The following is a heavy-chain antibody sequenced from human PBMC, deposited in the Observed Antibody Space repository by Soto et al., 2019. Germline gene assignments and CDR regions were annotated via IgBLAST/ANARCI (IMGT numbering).Heavy chain of an antibody. Sequence: QVQLVQSGAEVKKPGASVKVSCKASVYSFTSYGITWVRQAPGQGLEWMGWISPYNGKTNYAQKLHGRVTMTTDTSTTTAYMELRSLRSDDTAVYFCARTYDILTGYPDAFDMWGQGTMVTVSS. CDR2: ISPYNGKT. CDR3: ARTYDILTGYPDAFDM. CDR1: VYSFTSYG. J-gene: IGHJ3*02. V-gene: IGHV1-18*04. D-gene: IGHD3-9*01.